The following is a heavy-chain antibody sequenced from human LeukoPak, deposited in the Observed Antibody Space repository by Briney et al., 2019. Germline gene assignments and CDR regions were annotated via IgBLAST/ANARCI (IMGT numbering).Heavy chain of an antibody. CDR3: VKDMSSGIVAADMDY. Sequence: GGAPGPSCGGSWFPNYYHGMQRVRQAPGTGLGGGSGISWNSGSIGYADSVKGRFTISRDNAKNSLYLQMNSLRAEDTALYYCVKDMSSGIVAADMDYWGQGTLVTVSS. CDR2: ISWNSGSI. J-gene: IGHJ4*02. D-gene: IGHD6-13*01. V-gene: IGHV3-9*01. CDR1: WFPNYYHG.